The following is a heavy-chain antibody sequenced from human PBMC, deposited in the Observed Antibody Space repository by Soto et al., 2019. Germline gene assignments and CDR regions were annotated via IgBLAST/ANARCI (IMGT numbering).Heavy chain of an antibody. CDR3: ARDRYYDSSGYWPLYYYGMDV. J-gene: IGHJ6*02. V-gene: IGHV1-69*04. D-gene: IGHD3-22*01. Sequence: SVKVSCKASGGTFSSYTISWVRQAPGQGLEWMGRIIPILGIANYAQKFQGRVTITADKSTSTAYMELSSLRSEDTAVYYCARDRYYDSSGYWPLYYYGMDVWGQGTTVTVSS. CDR2: IIPILGIA. CDR1: GGTFSSYT.